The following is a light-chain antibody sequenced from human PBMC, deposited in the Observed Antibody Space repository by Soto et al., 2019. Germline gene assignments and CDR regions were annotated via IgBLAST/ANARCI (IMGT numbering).Light chain of an antibody. CDR2: EVS. Sequence: LTQPASVSGSPGQSITISCTGTSSDVGGYNYVSWSQQHPGKAPQLIIYEVSNRPSGVSNRFSGSKSGNTASLTISGLQAEDEADYYCSSYTSSSTYVFGTGTKVTVL. J-gene: IGLJ1*01. V-gene: IGLV2-14*01. CDR3: SSYTSSSTYV. CDR1: SSDVGGYNY.